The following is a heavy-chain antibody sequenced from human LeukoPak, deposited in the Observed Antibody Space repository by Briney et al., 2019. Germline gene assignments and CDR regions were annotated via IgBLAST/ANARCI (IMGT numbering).Heavy chain of an antibody. Sequence: GGSLRLSCSASGFRFSNFAMTWVRQAPGKGLEWVSLIIGSSGDTLYADSVKGRFTNSRDISKNRLYLQMHSLRAEDTALYYCAKGAYDYIEMGYFDDWGQGTLVTVSS. D-gene: IGHD5-12*01. CDR1: GFRFSNFA. CDR3: AKGAYDYIEMGYFDD. V-gene: IGHV3-23*01. J-gene: IGHJ4*02. CDR2: IIGSSGDT.